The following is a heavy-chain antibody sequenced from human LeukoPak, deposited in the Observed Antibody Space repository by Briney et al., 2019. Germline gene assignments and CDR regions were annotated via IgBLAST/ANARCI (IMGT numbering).Heavy chain of an antibody. V-gene: IGHV3-48*01. CDR1: GFTFRDYR. D-gene: IGHD2-2*01. Sequence: GGSLRLSCAASGFTFRDYRINWAGKAPGKGLEWISYVGISSGNTKYADSVKGRFTISGDKAKNSLYLQMNSLRVEDTAVYYCARDTKYAFDNWGQGTLVTVSS. CDR2: VGISSGNT. J-gene: IGHJ4*02. CDR3: ARDTKYAFDN.